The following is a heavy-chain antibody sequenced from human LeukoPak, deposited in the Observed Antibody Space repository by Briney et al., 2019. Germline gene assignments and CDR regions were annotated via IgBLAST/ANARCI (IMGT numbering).Heavy chain of an antibody. J-gene: IGHJ4*02. Sequence: SSETLSLTCAVYGGSFSGYYWSWIPQPPGKGLEWIGEINHSGSTNYNPSLKSRVTISVDTSKNQFSLKLSSVTAADTAVYYCARGRRRFLEWSRLFDYWGQGTLVTVSS. D-gene: IGHD3-3*01. V-gene: IGHV4-34*01. CDR1: GGSFSGYY. CDR2: INHSGST. CDR3: ARGRRRFLEWSRLFDY.